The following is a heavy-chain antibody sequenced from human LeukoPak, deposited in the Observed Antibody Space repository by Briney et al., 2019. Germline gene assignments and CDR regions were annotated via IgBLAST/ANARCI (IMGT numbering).Heavy chain of an antibody. J-gene: IGHJ4*02. CDR1: GGSISSSGFY. CDR2: IYDSGTT. CDR3: ARGAYCGGDCVFDY. V-gene: IGHV4-39*07. D-gene: IGHD2-21*02. Sequence: SETLSLTCTVSGGSISSSGFYWGWTRQTPGKGLEWIGSIYDSGTTYYDPSLESRVTISVDTSKNQFSLKLSSVSAADTAVYYCARGAYCGGDCVFDYWGQGTLVTVSS.